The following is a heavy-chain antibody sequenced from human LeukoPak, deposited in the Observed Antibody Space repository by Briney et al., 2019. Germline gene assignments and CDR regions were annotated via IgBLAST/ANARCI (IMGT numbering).Heavy chain of an antibody. CDR2: IIPIFGTA. CDR1: GGTFSSYA. J-gene: IGHJ6*03. Sequence: ASVKVSCKASGGTFSSYAISWVRQAPGQGLEWMGGIIPIFGTANYAQKFQGRVTITADESTSTAYMELSSLRSEDTAVYYCARSLYYDFWSGYSKGDYYYYYYMDVWGKGTTVTVSS. D-gene: IGHD3-3*01. V-gene: IGHV1-69*13. CDR3: ARSLYYDFWSGYSKGDYYYYYYMDV.